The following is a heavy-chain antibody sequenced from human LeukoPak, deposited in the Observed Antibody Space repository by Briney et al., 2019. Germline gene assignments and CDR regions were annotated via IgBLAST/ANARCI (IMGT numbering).Heavy chain of an antibody. V-gene: IGHV3-9*03. CDR1: GFIYDDYA. D-gene: IGHD2-15*01. Sequence: GGSLRLSCAASGFIYDDYAMHWVRQAPGKGLEWVSGINWNSGTIGYADSVKGRFTISRDNAKNSLYLQMNSLRADDMAFYYCARDRFRYCSGAYCSHFEFWGQGTLVSVSS. J-gene: IGHJ4*02. CDR3: ARDRFRYCSGAYCSHFEF. CDR2: INWNSGTI.